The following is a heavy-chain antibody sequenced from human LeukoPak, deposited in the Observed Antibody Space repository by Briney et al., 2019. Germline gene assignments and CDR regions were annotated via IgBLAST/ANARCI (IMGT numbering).Heavy chain of an antibody. CDR1: GFTFSSYA. Sequence: PGGSLRLSCAASGFTFSSYAMSWVRQAPGKGLEWVSSISSSSSYIYCADSVKGRFTISRDNAKNSLYLQMNSLRAEDTAVYYCARDADTAMASPWGQGTLVTVSS. CDR3: ARDADTAMASP. J-gene: IGHJ5*02. D-gene: IGHD5-18*01. V-gene: IGHV3-21*01. CDR2: ISSSSSYI.